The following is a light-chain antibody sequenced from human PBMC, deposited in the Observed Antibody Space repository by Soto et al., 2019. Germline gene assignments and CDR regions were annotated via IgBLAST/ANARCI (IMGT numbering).Light chain of an antibody. J-gene: IGKJ2*01. CDR3: QQYYSYPPYT. CDR1: QGISSY. Sequence: IRMTQSPSSLSASTGDRVTITCRASQGISSYLAWYQQKPGKAPKLLIYAASTLQSGVPSRFSGSGSGTDFTLTISCLQSEDFATYYCQQYYSYPPYTFGQGTKLEIK. V-gene: IGKV1-8*01. CDR2: AAS.